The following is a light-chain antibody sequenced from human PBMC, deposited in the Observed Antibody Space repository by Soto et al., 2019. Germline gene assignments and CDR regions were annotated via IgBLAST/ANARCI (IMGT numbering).Light chain of an antibody. J-gene: IGKJ1*01. CDR1: QSISSW. CDR2: DAS. Sequence: DIQMTQSPSTLSASVGDRVTITCRASQSISSWLAWYQQKPGKAPKLLIYDASSLESGVPSRFSGSGSGTEFTPPISSLQADDFATYYCQQYNSYSRTFGQGTKVEIK. CDR3: QQYNSYSRT. V-gene: IGKV1-5*01.